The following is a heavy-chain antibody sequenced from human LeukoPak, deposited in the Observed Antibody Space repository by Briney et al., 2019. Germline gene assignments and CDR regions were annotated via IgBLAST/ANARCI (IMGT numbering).Heavy chain of an antibody. J-gene: IGHJ4*02. D-gene: IGHD3-16*01. CDR3: ARAKRFGGNYYFDY. V-gene: IGHV1-8*01. CDR1: GSTFTSYD. Sequence: ASVKVSCKASGSTFTSYDINWVRQATGQGLEWMGWMNPDSGNTGYAQKFQGRVTMTRNTSISTAYMELSSLRSEDTAVYYCARAKRFGGNYYFDYWGQGTLVAVSS. CDR2: MNPDSGNT.